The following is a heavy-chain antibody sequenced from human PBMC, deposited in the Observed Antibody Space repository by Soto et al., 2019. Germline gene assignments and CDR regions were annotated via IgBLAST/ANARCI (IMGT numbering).Heavy chain of an antibody. CDR2: IDSRGRTL. V-gene: IGHV3-11*01. J-gene: IGHJ4*02. CDR1: GFTFSDYS. Sequence: GGSLRLSCVASGFTFSDYSMSWIRQAPGKGLEWLAFIDSRGRTLSYADSVRGRFTISRDNAENSAYLQMDSLRADDTAVHHSARQAARNYIDSWGQGNSVTVSS. CDR3: ARQAARNYIDS. D-gene: IGHD6-6*01.